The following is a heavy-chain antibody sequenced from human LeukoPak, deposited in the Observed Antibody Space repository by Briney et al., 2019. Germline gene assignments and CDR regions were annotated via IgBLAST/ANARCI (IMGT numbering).Heavy chain of an antibody. CDR2: ISYDGSNK. CDR3: ARVKVVRGVIITFPDAFDI. Sequence: GGSLRLSCAASGFTFSSYGMHWVRQAPGKGLEWGAVISYDGSNKYYADSVKGRFTISRDNSKNTLYLQMNSLRAEDTAVYYCARVKVVRGVIITFPDAFDIWGQGTMVTVPS. V-gene: IGHV3-30*03. J-gene: IGHJ3*02. CDR1: GFTFSSYG. D-gene: IGHD3-10*01.